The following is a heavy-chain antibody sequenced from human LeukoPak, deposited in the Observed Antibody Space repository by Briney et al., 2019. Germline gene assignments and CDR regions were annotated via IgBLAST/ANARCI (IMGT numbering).Heavy chain of an antibody. Sequence: SETLSLTCAVSGGSITSYYWSWIRQPPGPGLEGFGGIDYSGSTNYNPSLKSRVTKSVETSKKQFSLTLASVTAADADVYYCARNYDGSGYYLYWGQGTLVTVSS. CDR1: GGSITSYY. CDR2: IDYSGST. V-gene: IGHV4-59*08. CDR3: ARNYDGSGYYLY. D-gene: IGHD3-22*01. J-gene: IGHJ4*02.